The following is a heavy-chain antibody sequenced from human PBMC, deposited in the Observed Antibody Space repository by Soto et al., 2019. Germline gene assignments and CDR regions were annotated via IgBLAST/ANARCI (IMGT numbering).Heavy chain of an antibody. CDR2: INPGDSDT. J-gene: IGHJ4*02. Sequence: GEYLKIPFQGSGYSFTCYWIGLVRQVPGRGLEWMGIINPGDSDTTYSPSFQGQVTISADKSISNAYLQWSSLKASDTDMYYCERQGYGAYDYWGQGTLVTVSS. V-gene: IGHV5-51*01. CDR3: ERQGYGAYDY. D-gene: IGHD5-12*01. CDR1: GYSFTCYW.